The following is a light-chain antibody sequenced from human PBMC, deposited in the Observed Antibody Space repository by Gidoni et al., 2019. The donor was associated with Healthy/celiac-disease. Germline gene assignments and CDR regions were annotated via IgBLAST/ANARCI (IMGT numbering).Light chain of an antibody. V-gene: IGKV3-11*01. CDR2: DAS. Sequence: EIVLTHSPATLSLSPGERATLSCRSSQSVSSYLAWYQQKPGQAPRLLIYDASNRATGIPARFSGSGSGTDFTLTISSLEPEDFAVYYCQQRSNWRITFGQXTRLEIK. CDR3: QQRSNWRIT. CDR1: QSVSSY. J-gene: IGKJ5*01.